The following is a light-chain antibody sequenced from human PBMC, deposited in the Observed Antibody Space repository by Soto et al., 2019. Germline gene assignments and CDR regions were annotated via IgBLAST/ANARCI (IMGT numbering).Light chain of an antibody. CDR2: DAS. CDR3: QQFISYSWT. CDR1: QSISSW. Sequence: DIQMTQSPSTLSASVGDRVTITCRASQSISSWLAWYQQKPGKAPKLLIYDASSLEGGVPSRFSGSGSGTEFNLTIRSLQPDDFATYYCQQFISYSWTFGQGTKVEIK. J-gene: IGKJ1*01. V-gene: IGKV1-5*01.